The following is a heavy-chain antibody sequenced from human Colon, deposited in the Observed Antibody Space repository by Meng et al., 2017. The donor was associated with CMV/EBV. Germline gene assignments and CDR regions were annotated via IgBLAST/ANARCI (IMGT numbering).Heavy chain of an antibody. CDR2: ISYDGSNK. Sequence: QVQLVESGGGVVQPGRSLRLSCAASGFTFSSYAMHWVRQAPGKGLEWVAVISYDGSNKYYADSVKGRFTISRDNSKNTLYLQVNSLRAEDTAVYYCVRNPSLRSPPDYCGQGILGNVSS. V-gene: IGHV3-30-3*01. CDR1: GFTFSSYA. D-gene: IGHD5-12*01. CDR3: VRNPSLRSPPDY. J-gene: IGHJ4*02.